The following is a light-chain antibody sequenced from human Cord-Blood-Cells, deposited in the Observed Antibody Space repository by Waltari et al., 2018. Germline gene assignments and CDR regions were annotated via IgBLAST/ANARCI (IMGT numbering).Light chain of an antibody. CDR1: QDISNY. CDR2: DAS. V-gene: IGKV1-33*01. CDR3: QQYDNLPPALT. Sequence: DIQMTQSPSSLSASVGDSVTITCQTSQDISNYLNWYQQKPGKAPKLLIYDASNLETGVPSSFSGGGASTDFTFPISSLQPEDMATYHRQQYDNLPPALTFGGGTWVVIQ. J-gene: IGKJ4*01.